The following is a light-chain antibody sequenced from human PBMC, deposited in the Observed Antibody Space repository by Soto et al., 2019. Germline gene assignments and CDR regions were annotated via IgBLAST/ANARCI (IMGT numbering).Light chain of an antibody. CDR2: GAS. CDR3: QQYNLWPLT. CDR1: QSVSSSY. Sequence: EIVLTQSPGTLSLSPGERATLSCRASQSVSSSYLAWYQHKPGQAPRLLISGASTRATGIPARFSGSGSGAEFTLTINSLQSEDFAVYHCQQYNLWPLTFGGGTKVDIK. J-gene: IGKJ4*01. V-gene: IGKV3-15*01.